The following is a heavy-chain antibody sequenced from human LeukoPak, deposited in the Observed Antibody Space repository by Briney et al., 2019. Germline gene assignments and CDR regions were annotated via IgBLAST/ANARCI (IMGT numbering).Heavy chain of an antibody. CDR3: ARGLASGYPPIPFDY. V-gene: IGHV4-61*02. D-gene: IGHD3-3*01. CDR2: IYTSGST. Sequence: SETLSLTCTVSGGSISSPIYYWSWIRQPAGKGLEWIGRIYTSGSTNYNPSLKSRVTISVDTSKIQFSLNLSSVTAADTAIYYCARGLASGYPPIPFDYWGQGTQVTVSS. J-gene: IGHJ4*02. CDR1: GGSISSPIYY.